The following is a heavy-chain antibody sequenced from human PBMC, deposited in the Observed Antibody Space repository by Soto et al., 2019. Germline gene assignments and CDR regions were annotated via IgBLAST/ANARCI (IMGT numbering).Heavy chain of an antibody. CDR1: GYRFSRYG. D-gene: IGHD2-21*01. Sequence: QVQLVQSGGEVKKPGASVKVSCKASGYRFSRYGINWVRQAPGQGLEWMGWISTYDGNTQYAPKFKGRVTMTIDTSTTTAYLELRSLTSDDTAVYYCARDEEDANLMIVVLPGDYWGQGTLVSVSS. CDR2: ISTYDGNT. J-gene: IGHJ4*02. V-gene: IGHV1-18*01. CDR3: ARDEEDANLMIVVLPGDY.